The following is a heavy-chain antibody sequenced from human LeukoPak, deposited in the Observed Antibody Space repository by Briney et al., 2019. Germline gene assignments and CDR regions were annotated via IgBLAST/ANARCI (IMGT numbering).Heavy chain of an antibody. V-gene: IGHV4-4*07. CDR2: IHTSGST. CDR3: ARDNPARVTASLDY. D-gene: IGHD2-21*02. J-gene: IGHJ4*02. Sequence: SETLSLTCTFSGGSSSGDFWSWIRQPAGKGREWIGRIHTSGSTNYNPSLMSRVSMSVDTSNNQFSLHLTSVTAADTAVYYCARDNPARVTASLDYWGQGTLVTVSS. CDR1: GGSSSGDF.